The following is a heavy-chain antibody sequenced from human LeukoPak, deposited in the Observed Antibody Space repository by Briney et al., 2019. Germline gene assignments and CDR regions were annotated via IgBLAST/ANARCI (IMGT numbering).Heavy chain of an antibody. CDR2: ISGSTGRT. CDR3: APRVVGSAPFDY. J-gene: IGHJ4*02. V-gene: IGHV3-23*01. CDR1: GFTFSTYA. Sequence: GGSLRLSCAASGFTFSTYAMSWVRQAPGKGLEWVSAISGSTGRTYYADYVKGRFTISRDNSKNTMYLQMNSLRAEDTAVYYCAPRVVGSAPFDYWGQGTLVTVSS. D-gene: IGHD2-15*01.